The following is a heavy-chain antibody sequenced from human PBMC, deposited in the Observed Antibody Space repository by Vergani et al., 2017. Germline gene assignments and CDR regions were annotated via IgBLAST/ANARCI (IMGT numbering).Heavy chain of an antibody. D-gene: IGHD3-10*01. Sequence: EVQLVESGGGLVQPGGSLRLSCAASGYTVSSNYMSWVRQAPGKGLEWVSCIYSGGSTYYADAVKGRFTISRDNSKNTLYLQMNSLRAEDTAVYYCASSDYGSATYYNVQDSVGLASWGQGTLVTVSS. CDR3: ASSDYGSATYYNVQDSVGLAS. CDR1: GYTVSSNY. J-gene: IGHJ4*02. CDR2: IYSGGST. V-gene: IGHV3-66*02.